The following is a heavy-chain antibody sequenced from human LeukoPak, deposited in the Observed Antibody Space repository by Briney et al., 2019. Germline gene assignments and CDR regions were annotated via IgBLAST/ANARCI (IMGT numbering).Heavy chain of an antibody. V-gene: IGHV1-2*02. J-gene: IGHJ5*02. CDR2: INPDSGGT. Sequence: ASVKVSCKASGYTFTNYGITWVGQAPGQGLEWMGWINPDSGGTKYAQKFQDRVTMTSDTSISTSYMKLSRLTSDDTAVYYCARDHLLFRQPPNWFDPWGQGTLVTVSS. CDR1: GYTFTNYG. CDR3: ARDHLLFRQPPNWFDP. D-gene: IGHD1-14*01.